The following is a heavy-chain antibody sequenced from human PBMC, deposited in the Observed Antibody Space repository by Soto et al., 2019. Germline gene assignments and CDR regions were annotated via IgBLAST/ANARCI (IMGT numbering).Heavy chain of an antibody. CDR2: INQDGSVK. CDR1: GFTFIDYW. J-gene: IGHJ4*02. V-gene: IGHV3-7*01. Sequence: EVQLVESGRNLVQPGESLRLSCAAFGFTFIDYWMSWVRQAPGKGLEWLANINQDGSVKYYMDSVKGRFTIFRDNAKNSVYLQLTSLRVEDTAIYFCARIGYSSSSFDYWGQGTLVTVSS. CDR3: ARIGYSSSSFDY. D-gene: IGHD6-6*01.